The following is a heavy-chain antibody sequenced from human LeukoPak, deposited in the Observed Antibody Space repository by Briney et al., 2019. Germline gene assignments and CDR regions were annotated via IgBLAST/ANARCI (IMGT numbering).Heavy chain of an antibody. V-gene: IGHV1-69*05. J-gene: IGHJ6*03. D-gene: IGHD6-13*01. CDR1: GGTFSSYA. Sequence: GASEKVSCKASGGTFSSYAISWVRQAPGQGLEWMGGIIPIFGTANYAQKFQGRVTITTDESTSTAYMELSSLRSEDTAVYYCARDGGISSSWYCFYMDVWGKGTTVTVSS. CDR3: ARDGGISSSWYCFYMDV. CDR2: IIPIFGTA.